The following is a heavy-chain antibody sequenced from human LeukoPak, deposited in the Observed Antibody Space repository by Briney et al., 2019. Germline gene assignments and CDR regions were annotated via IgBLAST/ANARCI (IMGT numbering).Heavy chain of an antibody. V-gene: IGHV1-69*05. Sequence: SVKVSCKASGGTFTSYAISWVRQAPGQGLEWMGGIIPIFGTANYAQKLQGRVTMTTDTSTSTAYMELRSLRSDDTAVYYCARDRSSSLDYYYGMDVWGQGTTVTVSS. CDR3: ARDRSSSLDYYYGMDV. J-gene: IGHJ6*02. D-gene: IGHD6-13*01. CDR2: IIPIFGTA. CDR1: GGTFTSYA.